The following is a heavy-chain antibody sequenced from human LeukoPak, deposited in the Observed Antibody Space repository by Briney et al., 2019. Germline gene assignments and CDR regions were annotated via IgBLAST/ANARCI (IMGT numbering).Heavy chain of an antibody. J-gene: IGHJ5*02. D-gene: IGHD2-15*01. Sequence: PGGSLRLSCAAYGFSFSSYAMSWVRQAPGKGLEWVSGISGSGGSTYYADSVKGRFTISRDNSKNTLYVQMNSLRAEDTAVYYCAKARGFCSGGSCYNPFDPWGQGTLVTVSS. CDR2: ISGSGGST. CDR3: AKARGFCSGGSCYNPFDP. V-gene: IGHV3-23*01. CDR1: GFSFSSYA.